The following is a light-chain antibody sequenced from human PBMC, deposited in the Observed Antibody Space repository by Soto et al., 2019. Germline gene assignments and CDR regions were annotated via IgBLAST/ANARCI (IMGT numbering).Light chain of an antibody. J-gene: IGKJ1*01. CDR2: LGS. CDR1: QSLLHSNGYNY. Sequence: DIVMTQSPLSLPVTPGEPASISCRSSQSLLHSNGYNYLDWYLQKPGQSPQLLIYLGSNRSSGVPDRFSGRGSGTDFTLKISRVEDEYVGVYYCMQPLQTPRTFGQGTKVEIK. V-gene: IGKV2-28*01. CDR3: MQPLQTPRT.